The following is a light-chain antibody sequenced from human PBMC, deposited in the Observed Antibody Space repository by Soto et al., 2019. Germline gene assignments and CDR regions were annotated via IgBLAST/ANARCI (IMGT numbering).Light chain of an antibody. CDR3: QQTNDFPYT. V-gene: IGKV1-12*01. Sequence: DIQMTQSPSSVSASVGDRVTITCRASHVISSWLAWYQQKPGKAPKLLIYAASRLQSGVQSRFSGSESGADFSLTISSLQPEDVATYYCQQTNDFPYTFGQGTKLEIK. CDR1: HVISSW. CDR2: AAS. J-gene: IGKJ2*01.